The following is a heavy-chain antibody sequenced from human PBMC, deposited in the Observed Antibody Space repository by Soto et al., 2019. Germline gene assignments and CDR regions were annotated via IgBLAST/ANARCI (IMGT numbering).Heavy chain of an antibody. CDR1: GFTFDDYA. J-gene: IGHJ6*02. Sequence: GGSLRLSCAASGFTFDDYAMHWVRQAPGKGLEWVSGISWNSGSIGYVDSVKGRFTISRDNAKNSLYLQMNSLRAEDTALYYCAKDLYVAAAGRGYYYYGMDVWGQGTTVTVSS. D-gene: IGHD6-13*01. CDR2: ISWNSGSI. V-gene: IGHV3-9*01. CDR3: AKDLYVAAAGRGYYYYGMDV.